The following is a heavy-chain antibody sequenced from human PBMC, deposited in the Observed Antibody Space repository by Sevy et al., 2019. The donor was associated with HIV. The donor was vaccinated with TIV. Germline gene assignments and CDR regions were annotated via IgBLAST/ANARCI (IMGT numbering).Heavy chain of an antibody. J-gene: IGHJ4*02. D-gene: IGHD3-22*01. CDR2: ISSRGSYI. V-gene: IGHV3-21*01. Sequence: GGSLRLSCVASGFTFGDYSLNWVRQAPGKGLEWVASISSRGSYIRNGDSVKGRFRISRDNARNSLYLQLNSLRAEDTAVYYCTRVDYYDTSGSHYWGQGTLVTVSS. CDR1: GFTFGDYS. CDR3: TRVDYYDTSGSHY.